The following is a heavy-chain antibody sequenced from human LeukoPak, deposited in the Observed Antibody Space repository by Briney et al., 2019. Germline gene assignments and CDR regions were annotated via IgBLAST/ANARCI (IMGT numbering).Heavy chain of an antibody. J-gene: IGHJ6*02. CDR3: ARGPINDFWSGYLRGMDV. CDR1: GGSISSGGYS. V-gene: IGHV4-30-2*01. Sequence: SETLSLTCAVSGGSISSGGYSWSWIRQPPGKGLEWIGYIYHSGSTYYNPSLKSRVTISVDTSKNQFSLKLSSVTAADTAVYYCARGPINDFWSGYLRGMDVWGQGTTVTVSS. D-gene: IGHD3-3*01. CDR2: IYHSGST.